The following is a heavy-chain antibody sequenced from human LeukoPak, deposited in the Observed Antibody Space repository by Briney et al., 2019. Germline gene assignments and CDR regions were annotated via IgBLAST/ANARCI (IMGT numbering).Heavy chain of an antibody. V-gene: IGHV4-31*03. CDR1: GGSISSGGYY. Sequence: SETLSLTCTVSGGSISSGGYYWSWIRQHPGKGLEWIGYIYYSGSTYYNPSLKSRVTISVDTSKNQFSLKLSSVTAADTAVYYCARDREDDIVVVVAANDAFDIWGQGTMVTVSS. CDR2: IYYSGST. CDR3: ARDREDDIVVVVAANDAFDI. D-gene: IGHD2-15*01. J-gene: IGHJ3*02.